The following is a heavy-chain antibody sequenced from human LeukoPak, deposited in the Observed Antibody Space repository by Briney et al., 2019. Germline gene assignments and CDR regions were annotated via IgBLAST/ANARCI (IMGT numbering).Heavy chain of an antibody. CDR1: GGSISSSGFY. Sequence: PSETLSLTCTVSGGSISSSGFYWGWFRQPPWKGLEWLATISYSGTTYYNPPHRSRVTISVDMSKNQFSLELTSVTAADTAVYYCARLPREQLINYWGQGTLVTVSS. V-gene: IGHV4-39*01. J-gene: IGHJ4*02. CDR3: ARLPREQLINY. CDR2: ISYSGTT. D-gene: IGHD6-13*01.